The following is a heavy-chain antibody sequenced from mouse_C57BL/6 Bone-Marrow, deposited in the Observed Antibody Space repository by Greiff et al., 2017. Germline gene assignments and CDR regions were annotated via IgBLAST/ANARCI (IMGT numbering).Heavy chain of an antibody. J-gene: IGHJ3*01. CDR2: IDPANGNT. Sequence: VHVRQSVAELVRPGASVKLSCTASGFNIKNTYMHWVKQRPEQGLEWIGRIDPANGNTKYAPKFQGKATITADTSSNTAYLQLSSLTSEDTAIYYCARGYGSRAWFAYWGQGTLVTVSA. CDR3: ARGYGSRAWFAY. V-gene: IGHV14-3*01. D-gene: IGHD1-1*01. CDR1: GFNIKNTY.